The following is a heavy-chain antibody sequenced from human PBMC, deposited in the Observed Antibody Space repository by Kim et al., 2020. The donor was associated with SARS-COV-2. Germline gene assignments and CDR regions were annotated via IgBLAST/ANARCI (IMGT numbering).Heavy chain of an antibody. J-gene: IGHJ3*02. D-gene: IGHD1-26*01. CDR2: IYYSGST. CDR3: ARVSGAYSGSYLAAFDI. Sequence: SETLSLTCTVSGGSISSSSYYWGWIRQPPGKGLEWIGSIYYSGSTYYNPSLKSRVTISVDTSKNQFSLKLSSVTAADTAVYYCARVSGAYSGSYLAAFDIWGRGTMVTVSS. CDR1: GGSISSSSYY. V-gene: IGHV4-39*07.